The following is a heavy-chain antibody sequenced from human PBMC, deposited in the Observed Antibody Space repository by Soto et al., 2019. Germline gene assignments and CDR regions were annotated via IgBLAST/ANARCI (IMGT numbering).Heavy chain of an antibody. Sequence: QVQLVESGGGVVQPGRSLRLSCAASGFTFSSYAMHWVRQAPGKGLEWVAVISYDGSNKYYADSVKGRFTISRDNSKNTLYLQMNSMRAEDTAVYYCARDPSSGYYNLFDYWGQGTLVTVSS. J-gene: IGHJ4*02. V-gene: IGHV3-30-3*01. CDR2: ISYDGSNK. CDR1: GFTFSSYA. D-gene: IGHD3-22*01. CDR3: ARDPSSGYYNLFDY.